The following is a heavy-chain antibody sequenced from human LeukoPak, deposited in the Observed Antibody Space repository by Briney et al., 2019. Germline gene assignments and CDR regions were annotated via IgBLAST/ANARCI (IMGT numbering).Heavy chain of an antibody. V-gene: IGHV3-7*04. J-gene: IGHJ4*02. Sequence: GGSLRLSCAASGFIFSSYWMSWVRQAPGKGLEWVANIKQDGSEKYYVDSVKGRFTISRDNAKNSLYLQMNSLRAEDTAVYYCARGRWLHAYFNYWGQGTLVTVSS. CDR2: IKQDGSEK. D-gene: IGHD4-23*01. CDR1: GFIFSSYW. CDR3: ARGRWLHAYFNY.